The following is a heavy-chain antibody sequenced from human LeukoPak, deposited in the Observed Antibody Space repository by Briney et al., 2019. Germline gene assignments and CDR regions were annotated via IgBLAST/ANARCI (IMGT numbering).Heavy chain of an antibody. J-gene: IGHJ4*02. V-gene: IGHV4-34*01. CDR3: VRDTSYCSGGRCFATYSFDY. CDR2: ISQSGST. CDR1: GGSFSGYH. Sequence: SETLSLTCAVYGGSFSGYHWSWIRQPPGKGLEWIGEISQSGSTNYNPSLKSRVTISQDTSKNQFSLNLSSVTAADTAVYYCVRDTSYCSGGRCFATYSFDYWGQGTRVTVSP. D-gene: IGHD2-15*01.